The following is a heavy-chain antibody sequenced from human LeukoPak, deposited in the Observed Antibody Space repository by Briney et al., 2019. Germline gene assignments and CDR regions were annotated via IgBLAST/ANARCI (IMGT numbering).Heavy chain of an antibody. J-gene: IGHJ4*02. CDR3: AKAHSVSPGLVFQFAS. CDR2: VGGGGDTP. D-gene: IGHD3-16*01. CDR1: GFTFSSYS. Sequence: GGSLRLSCAASGFTFSSYSMSWVRQAPGKGLEWVSAVGGGGDTPYYAKSLKGRFTISRDNSRNTLYLKLDRLRVQDTATSYCAKAHSVSPGLVFQFASRGQGTLVIVSS. V-gene: IGHV3-23*01.